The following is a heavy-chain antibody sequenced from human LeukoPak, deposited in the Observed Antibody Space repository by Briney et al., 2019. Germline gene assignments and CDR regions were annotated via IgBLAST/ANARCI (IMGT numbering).Heavy chain of an antibody. Sequence: GRSLRLSCAASGFTFSSYWMHWVRQAPGKGLMWVSRINSDGYSLSYADSVKGRFTISRDNAKNTLYLQMNSLRAEDTAVYYCARLGYTSSYYYFDYWGQGTLVTVSS. CDR3: ARLGYTSSYYYFDY. CDR2: INSDGYSL. CDR1: GFTFSSYW. J-gene: IGHJ4*02. D-gene: IGHD2-2*01. V-gene: IGHV3-74*01.